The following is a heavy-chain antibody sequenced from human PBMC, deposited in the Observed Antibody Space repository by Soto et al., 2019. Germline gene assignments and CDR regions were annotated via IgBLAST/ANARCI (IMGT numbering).Heavy chain of an antibody. CDR3: ARDHCSGGSCSNWFDP. CDR1: GYTFTSYG. D-gene: IGHD2-15*01. V-gene: IGHV1-18*01. Sequence: ASVKVSCKASGYTFTSYGISWVRQAPGQGLEWMGWISAYNGNTSYAQKLQGRVTMTTDTSTSTAYMELRSLRSDDTAVYYCARDHCSGGSCSNWFDPWGQGTLVTVSS. J-gene: IGHJ5*02. CDR2: ISAYNGNT.